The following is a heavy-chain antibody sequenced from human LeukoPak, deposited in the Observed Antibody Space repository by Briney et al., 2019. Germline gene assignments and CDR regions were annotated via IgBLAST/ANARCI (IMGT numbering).Heavy chain of an antibody. CDR2: INAYNGNT. V-gene: IGHV1-18*01. CDR3: ARDGFRGPADY. D-gene: IGHD3-16*01. Sequence: GASVKVFCKASGYTFNSYSMDWVRQAPGQGLEWMGWINAYNGNTNYAQKVQGRVTMTTDTSTSTAYMELRSLTSDDTAVYYCARDGFRGPADYWGQGTLVTVSS. J-gene: IGHJ4*02. CDR1: GYTFNSYS.